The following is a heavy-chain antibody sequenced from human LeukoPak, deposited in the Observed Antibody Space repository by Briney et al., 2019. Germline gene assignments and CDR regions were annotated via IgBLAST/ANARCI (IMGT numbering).Heavy chain of an antibody. CDR1: VGTFSSYA. V-gene: IGHV1-69*06. D-gene: IGHD4-23*01. J-gene: IGHJ4*02. Sequence: ASVKVSCKASVGTFSSYAIIWVRQAPGQGLEWMGRIIPIFGTANYAQKFQGRVTITADKSTSTAYMELSSLRSEDTAVYYCASTMKGVVTPGIANYWGQGTLVTVSS. CDR2: IIPIFGTA. CDR3: ASTMKGVVTPGIANY.